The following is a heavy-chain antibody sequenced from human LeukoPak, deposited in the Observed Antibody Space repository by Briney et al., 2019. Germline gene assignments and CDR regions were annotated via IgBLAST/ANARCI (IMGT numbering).Heavy chain of an antibody. CDR2: ISGSGGST. CDR3: AKGLTENWGSPQPWDY. CDR1: GFTFSSYA. J-gene: IGHJ4*02. D-gene: IGHD7-27*01. Sequence: PGGSLRLSCAASGFTFSSYAMSWVRQAPGKGLEWVSAISGSGGSTYYADSVKGRFTISRDNSKNTLYLQMNSLRAEDTAVYYCAKGLTENWGSPQPWDYWGQGTLVTVSS. V-gene: IGHV3-23*01.